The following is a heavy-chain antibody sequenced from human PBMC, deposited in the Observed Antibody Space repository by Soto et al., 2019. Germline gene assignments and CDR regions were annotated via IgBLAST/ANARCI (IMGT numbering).Heavy chain of an antibody. CDR1: GGSMSYNSYY. D-gene: IGHD2-2*01. CDR2: IFYTGTT. CDR3: ARLVVVAPVANA. J-gene: IGHJ5*02. Sequence: SETLSLACSVSGGSMSYNSYYWGRIRQPPGKGLEWVGGIFYTGTTYYSPSLKDRVTISVDTSKNSFSLNLTSVTAADTAVYFCARLVVVAPVANAWGQGTLVTVSS. V-gene: IGHV4-39*02.